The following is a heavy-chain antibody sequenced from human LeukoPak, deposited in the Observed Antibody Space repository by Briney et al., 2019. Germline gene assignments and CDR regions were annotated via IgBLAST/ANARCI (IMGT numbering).Heavy chain of an antibody. CDR2: IYYSGST. J-gene: IGHJ5*02. V-gene: IGHV4-39*01. CDR1: GDSISSSSYY. CDR3: ARQPARNWFDP. Sequence: SETLSLTCTGSGDSISSSSYYWGWIRQPPGKGLEWIGSIYYSGSTYYNPSLKSRVTISVDVSDNQIFLKLNSVTAADTAVYYCARQPARNWFDPWGQGTLVTVSS.